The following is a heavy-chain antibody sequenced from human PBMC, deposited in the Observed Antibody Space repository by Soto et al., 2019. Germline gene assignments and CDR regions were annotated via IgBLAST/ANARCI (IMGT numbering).Heavy chain of an antibody. Sequence: QVQLQESGPGLVKPSQTLSLTCTVSGGSISSGGYYWSWIRQHPGKGLGWIGYIYDSGNTYYNPSIKSRVTISVDTSKNQFARKLTSVTAADTAVYYCARSVFPWGQGTLVTVSS. CDR1: GGSISSGGYY. CDR3: ARSVFP. V-gene: IGHV4-31*03. J-gene: IGHJ5*02. CDR2: IYDSGNT.